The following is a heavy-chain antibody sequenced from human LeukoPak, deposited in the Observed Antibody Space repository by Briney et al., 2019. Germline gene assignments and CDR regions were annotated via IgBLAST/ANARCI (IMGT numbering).Heavy chain of an antibody. CDR3: ARGEDYYDSSGYMDY. V-gene: IGHV3-11*04. Sequence: GGSLRLSCAASGFTFSDYYMSWIRQAPGKGLEWASYISSSGSTIYYADSVKGRFTISRDNAKNSLYLQMNSLRAEDTAVYYCARGEDYYDSSGYMDYWGQGTLVTVSS. J-gene: IGHJ4*02. CDR1: GFTFSDYY. CDR2: ISSSGSTI. D-gene: IGHD3-22*01.